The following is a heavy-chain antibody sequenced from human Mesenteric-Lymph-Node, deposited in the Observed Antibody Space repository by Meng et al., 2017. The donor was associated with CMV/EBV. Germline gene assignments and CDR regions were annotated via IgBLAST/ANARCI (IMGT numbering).Heavy chain of an antibody. D-gene: IGHD4-17*01. CDR1: GGSVSSGGNY. CDR3: ATEDY. Sequence: GSLRLSCSVSGGSVSSGGNYWSWIRQHPGKGLEWIGYFYSYGSPNYNPSLKSRVTISMDPSKNQVSLRLTSVSAADTAVYYCATEDYWGQGTLVTVSS. CDR2: FYSYGSP. J-gene: IGHJ4*02. V-gene: IGHV4-61*08.